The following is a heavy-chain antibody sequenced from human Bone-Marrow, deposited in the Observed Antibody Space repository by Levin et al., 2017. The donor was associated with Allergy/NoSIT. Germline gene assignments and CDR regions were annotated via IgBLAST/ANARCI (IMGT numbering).Heavy chain of an antibody. J-gene: IGHJ4*02. CDR2: IIPILGTP. D-gene: IGHD3-22*01. V-gene: IGHV1-69*13. Sequence: SVKVSCKASGVTFSGYAISWVRQAPGQGLEWMGGIIPILGTPTYAQKFQGRLTITADESTRTAYLELSSLTSEDTAVYYCARLFGYDSTGYFLMPFDNWGQGTLVTVSS. CDR3: ARLFGYDSTGYFLMPFDN. CDR1: GVTFSGYA.